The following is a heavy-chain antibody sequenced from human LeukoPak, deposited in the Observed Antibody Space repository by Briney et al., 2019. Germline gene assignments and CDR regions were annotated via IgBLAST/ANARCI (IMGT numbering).Heavy chain of an antibody. J-gene: IGHJ4*02. D-gene: IGHD3-22*01. CDR1: GFTFSDYY. CDR2: ISSSGSSI. Sequence: PGGSLRLSCAASGFTFSDYYMSWIRQAPGKGLEWVSYISSSGSSIYYADSVKGRFTISRDNAKNSLYLQLNSLRAEDTAVYYCARDHPAYYYDSSGYFDYWGQGTLVTVSS. CDR3: ARDHPAYYYDSSGYFDY. V-gene: IGHV3-11*01.